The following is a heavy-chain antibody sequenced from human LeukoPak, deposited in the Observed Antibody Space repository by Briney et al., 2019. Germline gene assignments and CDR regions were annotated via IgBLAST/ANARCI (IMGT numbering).Heavy chain of an antibody. J-gene: IGHJ5*02. CDR3: ARDYDSSGYYPPPPYNRFDP. CDR2: IYYSGST. Sequence: HSETLSLTCTVSGGSISSSSYYWGWIRQPPGKGLEWIGSIYYSGSTYYNPSLKSRVTISVDTSKNQFSLKLSSVTAADTAVYYCARDYDSSGYYPPPPYNRFDPWGQGTLVTVSS. V-gene: IGHV4-39*07. CDR1: GGSISSSSYY. D-gene: IGHD3-22*01.